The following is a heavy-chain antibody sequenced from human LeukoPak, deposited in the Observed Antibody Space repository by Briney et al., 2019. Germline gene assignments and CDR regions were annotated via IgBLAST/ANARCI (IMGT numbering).Heavy chain of an antibody. CDR3: SRRVPFEGMDV. J-gene: IGHJ6*02. CDR2: VTGDKL. V-gene: IGHV3-48*03. D-gene: IGHD3-3*01. CDR1: GFVLSSFE. Sequence: PGGSLRLSCAASGFVLSSFEVNWVRQTPGKGLEWVSFVTGDKLYFADSVMGRFTVSRDNAKNSLYLQMNSLRDEDTGIYYCSRRVPFEGMDVWGQGTTVTVSS.